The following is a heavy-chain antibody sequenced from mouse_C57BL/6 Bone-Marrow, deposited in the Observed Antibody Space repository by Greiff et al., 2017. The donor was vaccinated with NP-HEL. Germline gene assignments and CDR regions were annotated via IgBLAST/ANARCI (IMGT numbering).Heavy chain of an antibody. CDR2: IDPENGDT. Sequence: VQLQQSGAELVRPGASVKLSCTASGFTITDDYMHWVKQRPEQGLEWIGWIDPENGDTAYASKFQGKATITADTSSNTAYLQLSSLTSEDTAVYYCTSGSDDYWGQGTTLTVSS. D-gene: IGHD3-1*01. CDR3: TSGSDDY. CDR1: GFTITDDY. V-gene: IGHV14-4*01. J-gene: IGHJ2*01.